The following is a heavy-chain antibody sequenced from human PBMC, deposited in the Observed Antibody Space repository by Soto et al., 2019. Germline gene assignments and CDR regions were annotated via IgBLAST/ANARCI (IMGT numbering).Heavy chain of an antibody. D-gene: IGHD2-21*02. CDR3: ARVCTGGDCYSVVNY. J-gene: IGHJ4*02. Sequence: QVQLQESGPGLVKPSQTLSLTCTVSGGSISSGDYYWSWLRQPPEKGLEWIGYIYYTGNTYYNPSLKSRVTMSVDTSMNQFSLKLSSVTAADTAVYYCARVCTGGDCYSVVNYWGQGTLVTVSS. CDR1: GGSISSGDYY. V-gene: IGHV4-30-4*01. CDR2: IYYTGNT.